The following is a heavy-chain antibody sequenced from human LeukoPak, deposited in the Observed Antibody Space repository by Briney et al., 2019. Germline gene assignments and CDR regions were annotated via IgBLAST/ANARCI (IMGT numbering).Heavy chain of an antibody. Sequence: ASVKVSCKASGYTFTGYYMHWVRQAPGQGLEWMGWINPNSGGTNYAQKFQGRVTMTRDTSISTAYMELSRLRSDDTAVYYCARYTRTTLRSNGDVPSWGQGALVTVSS. CDR3: ARYTRTTLRSNGDVPS. V-gene: IGHV1-2*02. CDR1: GYTFTGYY. J-gene: IGHJ5*02. CDR2: INPNSGGT. D-gene: IGHD2-8*01.